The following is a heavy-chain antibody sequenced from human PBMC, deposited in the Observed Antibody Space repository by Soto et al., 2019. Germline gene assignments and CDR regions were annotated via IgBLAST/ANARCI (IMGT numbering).Heavy chain of an antibody. CDR3: ARGGIIGTTPDY. J-gene: IGHJ4*02. D-gene: IGHD1-7*01. CDR1: GYSFGAYW. V-gene: IGHV5-51*01. CDR2: IFPGDSDT. Sequence: SLKISCQGSGYSFGAYWIGWVRQMPGKGLEWMGIIFPGDSDTRYRPSFQGQVTISVDTSINTAYLQWSSLKASDTAIYFCARGGIIGTTPDYWGQGTQVTVSS.